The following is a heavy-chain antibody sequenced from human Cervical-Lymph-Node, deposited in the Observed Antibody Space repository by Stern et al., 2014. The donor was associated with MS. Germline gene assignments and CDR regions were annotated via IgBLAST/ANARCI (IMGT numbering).Heavy chain of an antibody. CDR3: ARMMGSGYRHYFDY. D-gene: IGHD3-3*01. J-gene: IGHJ4*02. CDR1: GFSLVTSGVR. CDR2: IDWDDQK. V-gene: IGHV2-70*04. Sequence: QVTLRESGPALVKPTQTLTLTCTFSGFSLVTSGVRVSWIRQPPGKALEWLARIDWDDQKFYNKSLVIGLNSAKGNNRNQVVLTMTNVDPVDTATYYCARMMGSGYRHYFDYWGQGTPVTVS.